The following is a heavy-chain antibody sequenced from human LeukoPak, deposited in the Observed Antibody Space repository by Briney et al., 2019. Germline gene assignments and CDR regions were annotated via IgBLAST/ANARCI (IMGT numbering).Heavy chain of an antibody. V-gene: IGHV3-7*01. Sequence: GGSLRLSCAASGFTFSSYWMSWVRQAPGKGLEWVANIKQDGSEKYYVDSVKGRFTISRDHAKNSLYLQMNSLRAEDTAVYYCARDPGVNYYDSSGYSFPWGQGTLVTVSS. CDR3: ARDPGVNYYDSSGYSFP. D-gene: IGHD3-22*01. CDR2: IKQDGSEK. J-gene: IGHJ5*02. CDR1: GFTFSSYW.